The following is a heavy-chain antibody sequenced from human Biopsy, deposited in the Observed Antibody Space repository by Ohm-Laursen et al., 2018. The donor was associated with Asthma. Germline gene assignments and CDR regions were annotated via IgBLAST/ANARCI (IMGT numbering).Heavy chain of an antibody. J-gene: IGHJ2*01. Sequence: PSETLSLTCAVSGGSVSSGSYYWSWIRQPPGKGLAWVSYISYSGSTDYNPSLKTRLTISMDTSKNQFSLKLSSATAADPGVYYCARVPTTLRYFDLWGRGTLVTVSS. V-gene: IGHV4-61*01. CDR2: ISYSGST. CDR1: GGSVSSGSYY. CDR3: ARVPTTLRYFDL. D-gene: IGHD2-15*01.